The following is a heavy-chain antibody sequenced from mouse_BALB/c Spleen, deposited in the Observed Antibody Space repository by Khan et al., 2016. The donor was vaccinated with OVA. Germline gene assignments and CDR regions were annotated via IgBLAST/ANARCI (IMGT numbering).Heavy chain of an antibody. V-gene: IGHV1-9*01. CDR2: ILPGSGRN. J-gene: IGHJ3*01. CDR1: GYTFRSYW. CDR3: ARVNYYGSSSWFGY. Sequence: VQLQQSGAELMKPGASVKISCKATGYTFRSYWIEWVKQRPGHGLEWIGEILPGSGRNNYNEKFKGKATFTADTSSNTAYMQLSNLTSDDSAVYSCARVNYYGSSSWFGYWGQGTLVTVSA. D-gene: IGHD1-1*01.